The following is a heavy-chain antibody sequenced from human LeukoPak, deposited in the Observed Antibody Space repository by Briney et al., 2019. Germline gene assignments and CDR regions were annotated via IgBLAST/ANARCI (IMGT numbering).Heavy chain of an antibody. CDR3: ARGRTIFGVVTPTGYFDY. D-gene: IGHD3-3*01. Sequence: PSETLFLTCAVYGGSFSGYYWSWIRQPPGKGLEWIGEINHSGSTNYNPSLKSRVTISVDTSKNQFSLKLSSVTAADTAVYYCARGRTIFGVVTPTGYFDYWGQGTLVTVSS. CDR1: GGSFSGYY. CDR2: INHSGST. J-gene: IGHJ4*02. V-gene: IGHV4-34*01.